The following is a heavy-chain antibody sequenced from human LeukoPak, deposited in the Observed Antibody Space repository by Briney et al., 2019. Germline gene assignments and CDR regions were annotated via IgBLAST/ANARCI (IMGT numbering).Heavy chain of an antibody. V-gene: IGHV3-23*01. CDR1: GFTFSSCA. D-gene: IGHD3-22*01. Sequence: GGSLRLSCAASGFTFSSCAMSWVRQAPGKGLDCVATIRSSGINTYYADSVKGRFTISRDNFKNTLFLRMDTLRAEDAAVYFCAKGYPPDYYDGRGYYYYFDHWGQGSLVTVSS. CDR2: IRSSGINT. J-gene: IGHJ4*02. CDR3: AKGYPPDYYDGRGYYYYFDH.